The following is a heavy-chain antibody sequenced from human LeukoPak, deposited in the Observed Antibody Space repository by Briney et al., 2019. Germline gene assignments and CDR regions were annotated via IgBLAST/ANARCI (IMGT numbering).Heavy chain of an antibody. CDR3: ARDTNSAGAYFDY. D-gene: IGHD2-21*01. CDR2: FSGSSSYI. CDR1: GLTFNSHS. Sequence: GDSLTLPYAPSGLTFNSHSMNCLRHPPTKALQWVSFFSGSSSYIYYADSVKGRFTISRDNAKNSLYLQMNSLRAEDTAVYYCARDTNSAGAYFDYWGQGTLVTVSS. J-gene: IGHJ4*02. V-gene: IGHV3-21*01.